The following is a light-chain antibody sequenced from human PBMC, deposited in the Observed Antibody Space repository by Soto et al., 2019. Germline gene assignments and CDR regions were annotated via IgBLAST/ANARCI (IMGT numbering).Light chain of an antibody. J-gene: IGLJ2*01. V-gene: IGLV2-11*01. CDR3: CSYAGSYVV. Sequence: QSVLTQPRSVSGSPGQSVTISCTETSSDVGGYNYVSWYQQHPGKAPKLMIYDVSKRPSGVPDRFSGSKSGNTASLTISGLQAEDEADYYCCSYAGSYVVFGGGTKLTVL. CDR1: SSDVGGYNY. CDR2: DVS.